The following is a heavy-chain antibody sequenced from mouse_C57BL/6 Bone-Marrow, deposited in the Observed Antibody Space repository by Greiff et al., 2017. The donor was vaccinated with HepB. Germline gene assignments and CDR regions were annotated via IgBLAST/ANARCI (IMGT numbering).Heavy chain of an antibody. CDR3: ARRPGTGYFDV. D-gene: IGHD4-1*01. J-gene: IGHJ1*03. CDR2: IYPRSGNT. Sequence: VKLQESGAELARPGASVKLSCKASGYTFTSYGISWVKQRTGQGLEWIGEIYPRSGNTYYNEKFKGKATLTADKSSSTAYMELRSLTSEDSAVYFCARRPGTGYFDVWGTGTTVTFSS. CDR1: GYTFTSYG. V-gene: IGHV1-81*01.